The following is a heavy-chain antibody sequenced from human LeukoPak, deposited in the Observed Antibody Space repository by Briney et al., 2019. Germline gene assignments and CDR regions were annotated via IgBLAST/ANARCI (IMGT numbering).Heavy chain of an antibody. CDR1: GGSISSYY. Sequence: SETLSLTCTVSGGSISSYYWSWIRQPPRKGLEWIGYIYYSGSTDYNPSLKSRVTISVDSSKNQFSLKLISMTAADTAVYYCTRKYSSSWSFDYWGQGTLVTVSS. D-gene: IGHD6-13*01. CDR2: IYYSGST. J-gene: IGHJ4*02. CDR3: TRKYSSSWSFDY. V-gene: IGHV4-59*08.